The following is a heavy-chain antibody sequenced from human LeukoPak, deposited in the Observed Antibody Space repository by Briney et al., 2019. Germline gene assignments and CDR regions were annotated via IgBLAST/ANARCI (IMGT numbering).Heavy chain of an antibody. V-gene: IGHV3-23*01. CDR3: AKQWVDC. Sequence: GGSLRLSCAASGFTFGNYAMNWVRQAPGKGLEWVSSISESGDTTHYADSVKGRFTISRDNAQNTLYLQMNILRAEDTALYYCAKQWVDCWGQGTLVTVSS. D-gene: IGHD1-26*01. CDR2: ISESGDTT. CDR1: GFTFGNYA. J-gene: IGHJ4*02.